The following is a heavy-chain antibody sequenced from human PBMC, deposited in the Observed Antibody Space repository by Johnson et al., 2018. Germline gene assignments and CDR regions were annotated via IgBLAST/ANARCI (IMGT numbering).Heavy chain of an antibody. CDR2: IYSGDSDT. V-gene: IGHV5-51*01. D-gene: IGHD1-26*01. J-gene: IGHJ3*02. CDR1: GYSFTNYW. CDR3: RSRGGVGAYDASDI. Sequence: EVQLVETGAEVKKPGESLKISCKGSGYSFTNYWIDWVRQMPGKGLEWMGIIYSGDSDTRYSPAFQGQVIISADMSLSTVYLQWSSLKASDTAMYYCRSRGGVGAYDASDIWGQGTMVTVSS.